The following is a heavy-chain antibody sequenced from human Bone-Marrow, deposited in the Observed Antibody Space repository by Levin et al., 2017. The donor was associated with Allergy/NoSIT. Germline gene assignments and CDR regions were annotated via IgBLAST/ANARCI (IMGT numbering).Heavy chain of an antibody. CDR1: GGSISSAGFV. J-gene: IGHJ3*02. CDR2: VYYSGNT. V-gene: IGHV4-30-2*01. CDR3: ASSQAHDAFDI. Sequence: LSCAVSGGSISSAGFVWNWIRQPPGKSLEWIGYVYYSGNTFYNPSLKSRVTISADVSKNQFSLRLTSVAAADTAIYFCASSQAHDAFDIWGQGTMVTVSS.